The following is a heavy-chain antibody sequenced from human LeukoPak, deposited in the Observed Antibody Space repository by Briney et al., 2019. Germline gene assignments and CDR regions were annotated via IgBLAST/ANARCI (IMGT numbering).Heavy chain of an antibody. D-gene: IGHD6-6*01. CDR3: AKASREKQLVSSNYYMDV. V-gene: IGHV3-30*18. CDR2: ISYDGSNK. Sequence: SGRSLRLSCAASGFTFSSYGMYWVRQAPGKGLEWVAVISYDGSNKYYADSVKGRFTISRDNSQNTLYVQMNSLRAEDTAVYYYAKASREKQLVSSNYYMDVWGKGTTVTVSS. J-gene: IGHJ6*03. CDR1: GFTFSSYG.